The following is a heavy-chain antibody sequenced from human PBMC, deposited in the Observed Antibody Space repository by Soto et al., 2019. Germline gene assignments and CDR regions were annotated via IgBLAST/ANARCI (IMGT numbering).Heavy chain of an antibody. CDR1: GFTFSNAW. CDR3: TTSSLPVTIFGVVIRNYYYGMDV. Sequence: PGGSLRLSCAASGFTFSNAWMNWVRQAPGKGLEWVGRIKSKTDGGTTDYAAPVKGRFTISRDDSKNTLYLQMNSLKTEDTAVYYCTTSSLPVTIFGVVIRNYYYGMDVWGQGTTVTVSS. V-gene: IGHV3-15*07. J-gene: IGHJ6*02. CDR2: IKSKTDGGTT. D-gene: IGHD3-3*01.